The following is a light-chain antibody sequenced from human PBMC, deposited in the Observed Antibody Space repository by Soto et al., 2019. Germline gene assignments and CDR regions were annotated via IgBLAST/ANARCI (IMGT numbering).Light chain of an antibody. CDR2: DAS. J-gene: IGKJ2*01. V-gene: IGKV3-15*01. Sequence: ETVMTQSAAALSVSVGERVTLSCRASQSVSTNLAWYQQRPSQAPRLLIHDASTRATGVPDRISGSGSGTHFTLTISSLQSEDFAVYFCQQYNNWPRTFGQGTKLEIK. CDR1: QSVSTN. CDR3: QQYNNWPRT.